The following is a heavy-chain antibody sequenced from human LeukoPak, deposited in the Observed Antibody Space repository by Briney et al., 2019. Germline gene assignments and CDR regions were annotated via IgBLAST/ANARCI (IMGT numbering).Heavy chain of an antibody. CDR3: ARGGTGDPGVDY. D-gene: IGHD7-27*01. V-gene: IGHV4-59*01. CDR2: IYYSGTT. CDR1: GGSIRPYY. J-gene: IGHJ4*02. Sequence: PSETLSLTCTVSGGSIRPYYWNWIRQPPGKGLEWIGYIYYSGTTKYKPSLERRVTISVDTSKNQFSLKLRSVTAAGTAVYYCARGGTGDPGVDYWGQGTLVTVSS.